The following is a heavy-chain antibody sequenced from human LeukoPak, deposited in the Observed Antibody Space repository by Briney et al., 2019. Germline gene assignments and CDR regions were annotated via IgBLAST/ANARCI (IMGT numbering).Heavy chain of an antibody. CDR1: GGSFSGYY. Sequence: PSETLSLTCAVYGGSFSGYYWSWIRQPPGKGLEWIGEINHSGSTNYNPSLKSRVTISVDTSKNQFSLKLSSVTAADTAVYYCAGGVNGWFEPWGQGTLGTVSS. D-gene: IGHD3-22*01. V-gene: IGHV4-34*01. CDR2: INHSGST. CDR3: AGGVNGWFEP. J-gene: IGHJ5*02.